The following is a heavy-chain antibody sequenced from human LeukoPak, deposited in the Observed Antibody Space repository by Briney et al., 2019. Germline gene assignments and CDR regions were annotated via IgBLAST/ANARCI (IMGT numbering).Heavy chain of an antibody. CDR1: GGSISSYY. V-gene: IGHV4-59*01. CDR3: ARGRRKIWWLNYFDY. CDR2: ISYSGST. D-gene: IGHD2-8*02. Sequence: SETLSLTCTVSGGSISSYYWNWIRQPPGKGLEWIGYISYSGSTNYNPSLKSRVTISVDTSKNQFSLKLNSVTAADTAVYYRARGRRKIWWLNYFDYWGQGTLVTVSS. J-gene: IGHJ4*02.